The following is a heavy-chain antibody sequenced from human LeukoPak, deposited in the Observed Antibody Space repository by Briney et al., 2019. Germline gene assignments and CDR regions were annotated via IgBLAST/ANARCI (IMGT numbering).Heavy chain of an antibody. V-gene: IGHV4-34*01. CDR2: INHSGST. D-gene: IGHD6-13*01. CDR1: GGSFSGYY. J-gene: IGHJ1*01. CDR3: ARQQTAYSRTLQH. Sequence: SETLSLTCAVYGGSFSGYYWSWIRQPPGKGLEWIGEINHSGSTNYNPSLKSRVTISVDTSKNQFSLKLSSVTAADTAVYYCARQQTAYSRTLQHWGQGTLVTVSS.